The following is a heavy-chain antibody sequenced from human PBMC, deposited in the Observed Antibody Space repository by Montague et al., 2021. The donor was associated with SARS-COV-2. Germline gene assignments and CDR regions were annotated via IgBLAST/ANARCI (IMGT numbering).Heavy chain of an antibody. CDR1: GGSISHYY. CDR3: ARRTDILTGYYDY. V-gene: IGHV4-59*01. CDR2: IYSSGGT. Sequence: SETLSLTCAVSGGSISHYYWSWTRQPPGKGLEWIGYIYSSGGTNYNPSLKSRVTLSLDAAKNHFSLRLSSVTAADTAVYYCARRTDILTGYYDYWGQGTLVTVSS. D-gene: IGHD3-9*01. J-gene: IGHJ4*02.